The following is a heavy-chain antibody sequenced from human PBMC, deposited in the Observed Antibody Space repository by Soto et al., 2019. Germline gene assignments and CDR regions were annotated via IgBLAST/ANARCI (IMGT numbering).Heavy chain of an antibody. CDR3: ARSSIVATTHEYYFDY. CDR2: IYSGGST. V-gene: IGHV3-53*04. Sequence: GGSLRLSCAATGFTVSSNYMSWVRQAPGKGLEWVSVIYSGGSTYYADSVKGRFTISRHNSKNTLYLQMNSLRAEDTAVYYCARSSIVATTHEYYFDYWGQGTLVTVSS. D-gene: IGHD5-12*01. J-gene: IGHJ4*02. CDR1: GFTVSSNY.